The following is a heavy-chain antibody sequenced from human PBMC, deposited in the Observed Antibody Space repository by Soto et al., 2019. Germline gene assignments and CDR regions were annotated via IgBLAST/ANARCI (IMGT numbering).Heavy chain of an antibody. J-gene: IGHJ5*02. Sequence: GGSLRLSCAASGFTFSSYGMPWIRQPPGKGLEWVAVISYDGSNKYYADSVKGRFTISRDNSKNTLYLQMNSLRAEDTAVYYCAKDVHRFGGVIPMGWFDPWGQGTLVTVSS. CDR3: AKDVHRFGGVIPMGWFDP. V-gene: IGHV3-30*18. D-gene: IGHD3-16*02. CDR2: ISYDGSNK. CDR1: GFTFSSYG.